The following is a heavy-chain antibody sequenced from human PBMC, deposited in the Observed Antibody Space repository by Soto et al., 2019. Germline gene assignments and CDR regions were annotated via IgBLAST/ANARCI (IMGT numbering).Heavy chain of an antibody. CDR3: ARHIRGYDTGYPG. CDR2: IYYSGNT. CDR1: GGSIITSSYY. D-gene: IGHD3-22*01. J-gene: IGHJ4*02. Sequence: QLQLQESGPGLVKPSETLSLTCTVSGGSIITSSYYWGWIRQPPGKGLEWIGSIYYSGNTYYNPSLESRVTISVDPSKNQFSLKLRSVTAADTAVYYCARHIRGYDTGYPGWGQGTLLTVSS. V-gene: IGHV4-39*01.